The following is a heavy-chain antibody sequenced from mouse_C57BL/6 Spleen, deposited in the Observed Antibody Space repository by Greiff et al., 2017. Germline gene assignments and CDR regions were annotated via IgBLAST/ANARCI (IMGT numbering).Heavy chain of an antibody. J-gene: IGHJ1*03. CDR1: GYSITSGYY. D-gene: IGHD1-1*01. CDR2: ISYDGSN. V-gene: IGHV3-6*01. Sequence: EVQRVESGPGLVKPSQSLSLTCSVTGYSITSGYYWNWIRQFPGNKLEWMGYISYDGSNNYNPSLKNRISITRDTSKNQFFLKLNSVTTEDTATYYCARDPLRGYFDVWGTGTTVTVSS. CDR3: ARDPLRGYFDV.